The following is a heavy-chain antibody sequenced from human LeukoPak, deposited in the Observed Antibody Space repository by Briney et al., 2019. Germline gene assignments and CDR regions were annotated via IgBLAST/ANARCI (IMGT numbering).Heavy chain of an antibody. J-gene: IGHJ4*02. CDR2: INPSGGST. V-gene: IGHV1-46*01. D-gene: IGHD2-21*02. CDR1: GYTFTSYY. CDR3: AREGPIVVVTATPSFDY. Sequence: GASVKVSCKASGYTFTSYYMHWVRQAPGQGLEWMGIINPSGGSTSYAQKFQGRVTMTRDTSTSTVYMELSSLRSEDTAVYYCAREGPIVVVTATPSFDYWGQGTLVTVSS.